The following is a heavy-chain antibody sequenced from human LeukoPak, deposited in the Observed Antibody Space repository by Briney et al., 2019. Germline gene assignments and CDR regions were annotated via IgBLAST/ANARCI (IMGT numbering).Heavy chain of an antibody. J-gene: IGHJ4*02. CDR3: ARGRFEGFLEWFGFFRGEEVTPFDY. Sequence: PSETLSLTCAVYGGSFSGYYWSWIRQPPGKGLEWIGEINHSGSTNYNPSLKSRVTISVDTSKNQFSLKLSSVTAADTAVYYCARGRFEGFLEWFGFFRGEEVTPFDYWGQGTLVTVSS. CDR2: INHSGST. V-gene: IGHV4-34*01. CDR1: GGSFSGYY. D-gene: IGHD3-3*01.